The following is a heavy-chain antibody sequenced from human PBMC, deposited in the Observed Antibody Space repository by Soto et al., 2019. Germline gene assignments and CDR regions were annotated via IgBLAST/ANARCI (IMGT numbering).Heavy chain of an antibody. CDR1: GFTFNSYG. V-gene: IGHV3-30*03. CDR2: ISYDSTKT. D-gene: IGHD1-26*01. J-gene: IGHJ6*02. Sequence: VRLSCAASGFTFNSYGMHWVRQGPGNGLEWVAFISYDSTKTYYADSVKGRFTISRDNSNSALYVQMNSLTGEDTAVYYCARTRSAWSDFHYYSLDVWGQGTTVTVSS. CDR3: ARTRSAWSDFHYYSLDV.